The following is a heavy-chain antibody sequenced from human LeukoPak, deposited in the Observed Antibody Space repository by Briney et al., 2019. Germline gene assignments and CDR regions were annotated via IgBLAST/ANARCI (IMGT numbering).Heavy chain of an antibody. Sequence: SETLSLTCIVSGGSISSSNYYCGWIRQPPGKGLEWIGAIRSYGSAYYNPSLSSRVTMSVDTSKNQFSLKLNSVTAADTAVFYCEWQDHGGSSGYYPPGVYWGQGTLVTVSS. CDR2: IRSYGSA. J-gene: IGHJ4*02. CDR1: GGSISSSNYY. V-gene: IGHV4-39*01. CDR3: EWQDHGGSSGYYPPGVY. D-gene: IGHD3-22*01.